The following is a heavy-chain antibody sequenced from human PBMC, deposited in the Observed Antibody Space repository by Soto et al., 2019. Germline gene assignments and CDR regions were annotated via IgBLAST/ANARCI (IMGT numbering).Heavy chain of an antibody. D-gene: IGHD6-19*01. CDR2: IYPGDSDA. Sequence: GESLKISCQASGYSFTNYWLGWVRQMPGKGLEWMGIIYPGDSDARYSRSFQGQVTISADKSVTTAYLQWSSLKASDTAMYYCGRLVVAGTADYFDYWGQGTLVTVS. J-gene: IGHJ4*02. CDR1: GYSFTNYW. V-gene: IGHV5-51*01. CDR3: GRLVVAGTADYFDY.